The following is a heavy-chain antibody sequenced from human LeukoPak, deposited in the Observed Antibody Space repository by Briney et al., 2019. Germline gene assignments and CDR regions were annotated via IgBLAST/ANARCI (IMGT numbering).Heavy chain of an antibody. CDR3: ARDGGSGTAGYDP. Sequence: ASVKVSCKASGGTFSSYAISWVRQAPGQGLEWMGRIIPILGIANYAQKFQGRVTITADKSTSTAYMELSSLRSEDTAVYYCARDGGSGTAGYDPWGQGTLVTVSS. CDR1: GGTFSSYA. V-gene: IGHV1-69*04. CDR2: IIPILGIA. J-gene: IGHJ5*02. D-gene: IGHD3-10*01.